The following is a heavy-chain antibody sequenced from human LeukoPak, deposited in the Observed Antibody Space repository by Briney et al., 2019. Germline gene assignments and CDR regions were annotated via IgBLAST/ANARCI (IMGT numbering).Heavy chain of an antibody. D-gene: IGHD3-16*01. CDR2: IKSKTDGGTT. CDR3: TTSYDFTYFFDY. Sequence: GGSLRLSCAVSGFTFSNAWMSWVRQAPGKGLEWVGRIKSKTDGGTTESAAPVKGRFTISRDDSKNTLYLQMNSLKTEDTAVYYCTTSYDFTYFFDYWGQGTLVTVSS. V-gene: IGHV3-15*01. CDR1: GFTFSNAW. J-gene: IGHJ4*02.